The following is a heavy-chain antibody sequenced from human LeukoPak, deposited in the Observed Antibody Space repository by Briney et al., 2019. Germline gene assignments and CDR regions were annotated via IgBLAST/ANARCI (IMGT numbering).Heavy chain of an antibody. CDR3: ATGSQLGSYNWLDP. V-gene: IGHV4-34*01. J-gene: IGHJ5*02. Sequence: PSETLSLTCAVYGASFGDYYWTWIRQTPGKGLEWIGEIDHSGSTKYNPSLKGRVTISLDTSKNQFSLDLTSVTAADTAVYYCATGSQLGSYNWLDPWGQGTLVTVSS. D-gene: IGHD1-1*01. CDR1: GASFGDYY. CDR2: IDHSGST.